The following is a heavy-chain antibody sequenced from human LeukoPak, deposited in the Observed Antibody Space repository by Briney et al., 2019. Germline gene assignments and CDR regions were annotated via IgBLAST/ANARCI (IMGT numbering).Heavy chain of an antibody. CDR3: ARLRNYYDSSGDDY. Sequence: SETLSLTXAVSGYSISSGYYWGWIRQPPGKGLEWIGSIYHSGSTYYDPSLKSRVTISVDTSKNQFSLKLSSVTAADTAVYYCARLRNYYDSSGDDYWGQGTLVTVSS. CDR2: IYHSGST. J-gene: IGHJ4*02. V-gene: IGHV4-38-2*01. CDR1: GYSISSGYY. D-gene: IGHD3-22*01.